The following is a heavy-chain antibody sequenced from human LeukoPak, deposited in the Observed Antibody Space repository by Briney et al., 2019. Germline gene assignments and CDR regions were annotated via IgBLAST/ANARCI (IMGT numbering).Heavy chain of an antibody. CDR2: INHSGST. CDR3: AIHIVVVPAAKKKNGFDP. V-gene: IGHV4-34*01. CDR1: GGSFSGYY. Sequence: PSETLSLTCAVYGGSFSGYYWSWIRQPPGKGLEWIGEINHSGSTNYNPSLNSRVTIAVDTSKNQFSLKLSSVTAADTAVYYCAIHIVVVPAAKKKNGFDPWGQGTLVTVSS. D-gene: IGHD2-2*01. J-gene: IGHJ5*02.